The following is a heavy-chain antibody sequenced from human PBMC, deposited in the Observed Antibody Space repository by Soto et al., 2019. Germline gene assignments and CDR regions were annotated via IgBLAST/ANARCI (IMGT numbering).Heavy chain of an antibody. CDR1: GGSLSSGGYY. D-gene: IGHD3-22*01. CDR2: IYYSGST. Sequence: PSETLSLTCTVSGGSLSSGGYYWSWIRQHPGKGLEWIGYIYYSGSTYYNPSLKSRVTISVDTSKNQFSLKLSSVTAADTAVYYCARDNRSSGYSVRVFDYWGQGTLVTVSS. CDR3: ARDNRSSGYSVRVFDY. J-gene: IGHJ4*02. V-gene: IGHV4-31*03.